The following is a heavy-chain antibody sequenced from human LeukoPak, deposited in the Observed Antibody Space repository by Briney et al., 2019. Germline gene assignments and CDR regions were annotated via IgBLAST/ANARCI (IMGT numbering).Heavy chain of an antibody. CDR1: GYTFTGYY. J-gene: IGHJ4*02. CDR2: INPNSGGT. D-gene: IGHD3-22*01. V-gene: IGHV1-2*02. CDR3: ARDRVPYYYDSSGYLGYYFDY. Sequence: ASVKVSCKASGYTFTGYYMHWVRQAPGQGLEWMGWINPNSGGTNYAQKFQGRVTMTRDTSISTAYMELSRLRSDDTAVYYCARDRVPYYYDSSGYLGYYFDYWGQGTLVTVSS.